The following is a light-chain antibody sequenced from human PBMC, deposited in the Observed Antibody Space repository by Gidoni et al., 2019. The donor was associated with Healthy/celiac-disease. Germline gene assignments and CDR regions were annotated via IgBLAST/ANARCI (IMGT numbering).Light chain of an antibody. CDR3: NSRDSSGNHLV. Sequence: SSELTQDPAVSVALGQTVRITCQGDSLRSYYASWYQQKPGQAPVLVIYGKNNRPSGIPDRFSGSNLGNTATFAIAGAQAEDEADYYCNSRDSSGNHLVFGGGTKLTVL. CDR1: SLRSYY. J-gene: IGLJ3*02. CDR2: GKN. V-gene: IGLV3-19*01.